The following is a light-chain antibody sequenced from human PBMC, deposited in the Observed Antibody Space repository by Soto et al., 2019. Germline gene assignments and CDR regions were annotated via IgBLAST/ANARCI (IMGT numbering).Light chain of an antibody. Sequence: DIQMIQSPSSLSAYVGARVTISCRASQDIGNHLAWYQQKPGKVPKLLIHAASTLQSGVPSRFSGSGSGADFTRIIISLQPEDVVTYFCEMYNVAPLFTFGQGTRLEIK. CDR2: AAS. CDR1: QDIGNH. V-gene: IGKV1-27*01. CDR3: EMYNVAPLFT. J-gene: IGKJ5*01.